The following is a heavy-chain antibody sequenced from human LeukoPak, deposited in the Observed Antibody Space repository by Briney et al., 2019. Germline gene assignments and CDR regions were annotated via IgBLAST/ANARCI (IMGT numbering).Heavy chain of an antibody. CDR2: INSSSGTI. Sequence: GGSLRLSCAASGFKLIGYSMNWVRQAPGKGLEWVSYINSSSGTIIYADSVKGRFTISRDNAKNSLYLDMNSLRVEDTAIYYCTRDFDPWGQGTLVTVSS. CDR3: TRDFDP. J-gene: IGHJ5*02. CDR1: GFKLIGYS. V-gene: IGHV3-48*04.